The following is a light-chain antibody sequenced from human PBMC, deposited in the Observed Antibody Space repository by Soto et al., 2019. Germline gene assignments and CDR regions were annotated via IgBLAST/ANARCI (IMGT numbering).Light chain of an antibody. CDR2: SAD. CDR3: QQGHTFPLT. J-gene: IGKJ4*01. CDR1: QDISDA. Sequence: DIQMTQSPSSVSASVGDRVTITCRASQDISDALAWHQQRPGQAHNLLIYSADTFHSGVPSRFSGSRSGTDFTLTISSLQPEDFATYYGQQGHTFPLTFDGGTKVEIK. V-gene: IGKV1-12*01.